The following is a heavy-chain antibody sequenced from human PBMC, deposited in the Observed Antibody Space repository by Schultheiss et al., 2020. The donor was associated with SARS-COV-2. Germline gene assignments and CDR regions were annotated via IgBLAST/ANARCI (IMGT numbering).Heavy chain of an antibody. D-gene: IGHD2-15*01. CDR3: ASTSDIVVAVATA. Sequence: SETLSLTCSVSGGSISSGGYYWSWIRQHPGKGLEWIGYIYYTGTTHYNPSLKSRVTIAVDTSKTQFSLKLSSVTAADTAVYYCASTSDIVVAVATAWGQGTLVTVSS. V-gene: IGHV4-31*03. CDR1: GGSISSGGYY. J-gene: IGHJ1*01. CDR2: IYYTGTT.